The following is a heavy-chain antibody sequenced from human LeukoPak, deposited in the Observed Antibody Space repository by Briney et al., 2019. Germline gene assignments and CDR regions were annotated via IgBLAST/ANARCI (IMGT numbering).Heavy chain of an antibody. CDR2: ISYDGSNK. J-gene: IGHJ4*02. CDR1: GFTFSSYA. V-gene: IGHV3-30-3*01. Sequence: PGGSLRLSCAASGFTFSSYAMHWVRQAPGKGLEWVAVISYDGSNKYYADSVKGRFTISRDDSKNTLYLQMNSLRAEDTAVYYCARGSPPQQYYYDSSGYGDYWGQGTLVTVSS. CDR3: ARGSPPQQYYYDSSGYGDY. D-gene: IGHD3-22*01.